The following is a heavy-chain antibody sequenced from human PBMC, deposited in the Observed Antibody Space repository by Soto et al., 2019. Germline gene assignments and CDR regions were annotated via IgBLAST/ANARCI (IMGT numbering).Heavy chain of an antibody. CDR1: GFTFSSYW. V-gene: IGHV3-7*01. CDR3: ARDLVVASAFDI. J-gene: IGHJ3*02. D-gene: IGHD2-15*01. CDR2: IKQDGSEK. Sequence: PGGSLRLSCAAPGFTFSSYWMSWVRQAPGKGLEWVANIKQDGSEKYYVDSVKGRFTISRDNAKNSLYLQMNSLRAEDTAVYYCARDLVVASAFDIWGQGTMVTVSS.